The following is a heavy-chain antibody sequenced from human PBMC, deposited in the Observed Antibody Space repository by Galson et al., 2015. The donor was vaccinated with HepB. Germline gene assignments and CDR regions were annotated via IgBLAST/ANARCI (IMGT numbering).Heavy chain of an antibody. Sequence: SLRLSCAASGFTFSSYAMHWVRQAPGKGLEWVAVISYDGSNKYYADSVKGRFTISRDNARNSLYLQMNSLRAEDTAVYYCARGDRGGDWGQGTLVTVSS. J-gene: IGHJ4*02. CDR1: GFTFSSYA. V-gene: IGHV3-30-3*01. CDR2: ISYDGSNK. D-gene: IGHD3-16*01. CDR3: ARGDRGGD.